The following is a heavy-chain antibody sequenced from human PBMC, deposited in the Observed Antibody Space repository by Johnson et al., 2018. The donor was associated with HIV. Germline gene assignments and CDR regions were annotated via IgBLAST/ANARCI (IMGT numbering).Heavy chain of an antibody. V-gene: IGHV3-20*04. CDR3: TTDQGYYGDAFDI. Sequence: VQLVESGGGVVRPGGSLRLSCAASGFTFDDYGMSWVRQAPGKGLEWVSGINWNGGSTGYADSVKGRFTISRDNAKNSLYLQMNSLKTEDTAVYYCTTDQGYYGDAFDIWGQGTMVTVSS. D-gene: IGHD3-10*01. CDR1: GFTFDDYG. CDR2: INWNGGST. J-gene: IGHJ3*02.